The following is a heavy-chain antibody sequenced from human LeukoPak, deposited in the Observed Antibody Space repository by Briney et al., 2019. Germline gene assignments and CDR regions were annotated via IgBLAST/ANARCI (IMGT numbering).Heavy chain of an antibody. CDR1: GFTFSSYS. CDR2: ISTRSSHI. CDR3: ARDWDYSFDY. D-gene: IGHD4-11*01. Sequence: GGSLRLSCAASGFTFSSYSMNWVRQAPGRGLEWVSSISTRSSHIYYADSVKGRFTISRDNAKNSLYLHMNSLRAEDTAVYYCARDWDYSFDYWGQGTLVTVSP. J-gene: IGHJ4*02. V-gene: IGHV3-21*01.